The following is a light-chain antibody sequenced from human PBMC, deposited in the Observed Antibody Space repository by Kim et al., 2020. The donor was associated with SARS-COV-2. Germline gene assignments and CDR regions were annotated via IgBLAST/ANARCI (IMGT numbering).Light chain of an antibody. V-gene: IGKV3-11*01. CDR2: DSS. Sequence: EIVLTQSPATLSLSPGERATLSCRASQSVRIYLVWYQQKPGQAPRLLIYDSSNRATGIPARFSGSGSGTDFTLTISSLEPEDFAVYYCQQRTQWPLTFGGGTKVDIK. J-gene: IGKJ4*01. CDR1: QSVRIY. CDR3: QQRTQWPLT.